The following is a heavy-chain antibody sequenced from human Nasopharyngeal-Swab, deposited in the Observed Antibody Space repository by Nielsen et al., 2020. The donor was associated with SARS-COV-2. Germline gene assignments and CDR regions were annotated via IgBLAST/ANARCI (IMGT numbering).Heavy chain of an antibody. CDR3: ARGISYYDILTGYYGRGAYYFDY. CDR1: GFTFSSYS. J-gene: IGHJ4*02. V-gene: IGHV3-48*02. Sequence: GGSLRLSCAASGFTFSSYSMNWVRQAPGKGLEWVSYISSSSSNIYHADSVKGRFTISRDNAKNSLYLQMNSLRDEDTAVYYCARGISYYDILTGYYGRGAYYFDYWGQGTLVTAPQ. CDR2: ISSSSSNI. D-gene: IGHD3-9*01.